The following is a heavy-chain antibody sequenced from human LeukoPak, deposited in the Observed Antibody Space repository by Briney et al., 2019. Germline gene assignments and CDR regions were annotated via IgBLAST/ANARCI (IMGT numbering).Heavy chain of an antibody. CDR2: INHSGST. CDR3: ARSGDDYNYGDY. V-gene: IGHV4-34*01. CDR1: GGSFSGYY. D-gene: IGHD5-24*01. Sequence: PSETLSLTCAVYGGSFSGYYWSLIRQPPGKGLEWIGEINHSGSTNYNPSLKSRVTISVDTSKNQFSLKLSSVTAADTAVYYCARSGDDYNYGDYWGQGTLVTVSS. J-gene: IGHJ4*02.